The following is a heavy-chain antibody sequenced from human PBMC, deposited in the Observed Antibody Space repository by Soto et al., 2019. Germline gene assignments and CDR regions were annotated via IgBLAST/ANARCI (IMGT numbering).Heavy chain of an antibody. D-gene: IGHD2-8*01. CDR2: INPKSGGT. CDR1: GYSFTDYQ. CDR3: ASGDSTDCSNGVCSFFYHHDMDV. Sequence: ASVKVSCKASGYSFTDYQIHGVRQAPGQGLEWLGRINPKSGGTSAAQKLQGWVTMTTDTSISTASMELTRLTSYDTALYYCASGDSTDCSNGVCSFFYHHDMDVWGQGTTVTVSS. V-gene: IGHV1-2*04. J-gene: IGHJ6*02.